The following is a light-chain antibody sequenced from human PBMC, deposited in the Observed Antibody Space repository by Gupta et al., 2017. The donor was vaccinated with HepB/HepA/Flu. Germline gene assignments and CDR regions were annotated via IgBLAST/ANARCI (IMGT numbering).Light chain of an antibody. CDR1: QSVLYSSNNKNY. CDR3: QQYYSTWT. V-gene: IGKV4-1*01. J-gene: IGKJ1*01. Sequence: DIVMTQSPDSLAVSLGERATINCKSSQSVLYSSNNKNYLAWYQQKPGQPPKLLIYWASTRESGVPDRFSGSGSGXDFTLTXSSLQAEDGAVYYCQQYYSTWTFGXGTKVEIK. CDR2: WAS.